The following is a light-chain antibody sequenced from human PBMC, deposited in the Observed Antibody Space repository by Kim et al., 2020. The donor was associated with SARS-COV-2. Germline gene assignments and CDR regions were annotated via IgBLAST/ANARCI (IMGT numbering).Light chain of an antibody. V-gene: IGKV3-11*01. Sequence: EIVLTQSPATLSLSPGERATLSCRASQSVSSYLAWYQQKPGQAPRLLIYDASNRATGIPARFSGSRSGTDFTLTISSLEPEDFAVYYWQQRSNWPPLTFGGGTKVDI. CDR2: DAS. CDR3: QQRSNWPPLT. CDR1: QSVSSY. J-gene: IGKJ4*01.